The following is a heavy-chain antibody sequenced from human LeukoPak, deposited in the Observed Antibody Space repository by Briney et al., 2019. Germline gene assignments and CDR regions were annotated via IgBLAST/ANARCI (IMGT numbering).Heavy chain of an antibody. CDR3: AKLEGYSGYDMTDY. CDR1: GFTFSSYG. CDR2: ISGSGGST. J-gene: IGHJ4*02. Sequence: PGGSLRLSCAASGFTFSSYGVSWVRQAPGKGLEWVSAISGSGGSTYYADSVKGRFTISRDNSKNTLYLQMNSLRAEDTAVYYCAKLEGYSGYDMTDYWGQGTLVTVSS. D-gene: IGHD5-12*01. V-gene: IGHV3-23*01.